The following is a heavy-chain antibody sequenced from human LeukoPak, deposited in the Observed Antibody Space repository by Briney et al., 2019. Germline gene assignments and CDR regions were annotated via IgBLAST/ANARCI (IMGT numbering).Heavy chain of an antibody. CDR2: INPNSGGT. V-gene: IGHV1-2*02. D-gene: IGHD3-22*01. CDR3: ARDLGGYLEIYGMDV. J-gene: IGHJ6*02. CDR1: GYTFTGYY. Sequence: ASVKVSCKASGYTFTGYYMHWVRQAPGQGLEWMGWINPNSGGTNYAQKFQGRVTMTRDTSISTAYMELSRLRSDDTAVYYCARDLGGYLEIYGMDVWGQGTTVTVSS.